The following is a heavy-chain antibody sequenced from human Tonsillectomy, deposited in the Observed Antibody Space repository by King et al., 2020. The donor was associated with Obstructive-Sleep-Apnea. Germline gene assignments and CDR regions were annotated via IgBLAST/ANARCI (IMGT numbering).Heavy chain of an antibody. CDR3: ARDVGYDDYYYGMDV. CDR2: IYYSGST. D-gene: IGHD5-12*01. J-gene: IGHJ6*02. Sequence: VQLQESGPGLVKPSQTLSLTCTVSGGSINSGGYYWSWIRQHPGKGLEWIGYIYYSGSTYYNPSLKSRVTISVDPSKNQFSLKLGSVTAADTAVYYCARDVGYDDYYYGMDVWGQGTTVTVSS. CDR1: GGSINSGGYY. V-gene: IGHV4-31*03.